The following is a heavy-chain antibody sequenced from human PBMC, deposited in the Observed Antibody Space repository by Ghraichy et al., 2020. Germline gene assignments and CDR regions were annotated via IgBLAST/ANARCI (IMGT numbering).Heavy chain of an antibody. CDR1: GFILSSYA. D-gene: IGHD2-15*01. V-gene: IGHV3-23*01. J-gene: IGHJ4*02. CDR3: AKRTGYNNGGVHY. CDR2: ISGDGSA. Sequence: GGSLRLSCAASGFILSSYAMSWVRQAPGKGLEWVSVISGDGSAYYADSVKGRFTISRDNSKNTLNLQMDSLRAEDTALYYCAKRTGYNNGGVHYWGRGTLVTVSS.